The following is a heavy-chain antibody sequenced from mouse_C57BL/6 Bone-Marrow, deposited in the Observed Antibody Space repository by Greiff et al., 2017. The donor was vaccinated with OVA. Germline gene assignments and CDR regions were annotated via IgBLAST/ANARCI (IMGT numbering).Heavy chain of an antibody. J-gene: IGHJ1*03. V-gene: IGHV5-4*01. CDR1: GFTFSSYA. CDR3: ARYRVYYYGSSHWYFDV. CDR2: ISDGGSYT. D-gene: IGHD1-1*01. Sequence: DVQLVESGGGLVKPGGSLKLSCAASGFTFSSYAMSWVRQTPEKRLEWVATISDGGSYTYYPDNVKGRFTISRDNAKNNLYLQMSHLKSEDTAMYYCARYRVYYYGSSHWYFDVWGTGTTVTVSS.